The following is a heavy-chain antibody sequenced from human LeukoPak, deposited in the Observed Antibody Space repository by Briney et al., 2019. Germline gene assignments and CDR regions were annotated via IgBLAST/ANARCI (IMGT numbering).Heavy chain of an antibody. D-gene: IGHD5-12*01. Sequence: KTGGSLKLSCAASGFTFSSYSMNWVRQAPGKGLEWVGRIKSKSVGETTDYAAPVKGRFTISRDDSENTLYLQMNSLKTEDTAVYYCTTHSGNDLRSWGQGTLVTVSS. CDR2: IKSKSVGETT. CDR1: GFTFSSYS. V-gene: IGHV3-15*01. CDR3: TTHSGNDLRS. J-gene: IGHJ5*02.